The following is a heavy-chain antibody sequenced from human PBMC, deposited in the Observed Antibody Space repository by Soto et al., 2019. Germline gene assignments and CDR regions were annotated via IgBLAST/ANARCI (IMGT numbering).Heavy chain of an antibody. V-gene: IGHV2-5*02. CDR3: AHIVVAGLGYYFDY. D-gene: IGHD6-19*01. J-gene: IGHJ4*02. CDR1: GFSLSSTRMA. CDR2: IYWDDDK. Sequence: QITLKESGPTLVKPTQTLTLTCTFSGFSLSSTRMAVGWIRQPPGKALEWLALIYWDDDKRYSPFLKSRLTITQDTSNNQVVRTMANMDPVDTARDYCAHIVVAGLGYYFDYWGQGTLVTVSS.